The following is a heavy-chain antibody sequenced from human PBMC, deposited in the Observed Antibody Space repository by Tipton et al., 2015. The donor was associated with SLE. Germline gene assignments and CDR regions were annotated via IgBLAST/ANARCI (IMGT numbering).Heavy chain of an antibody. Sequence: TLSLTCTVSGGSISSYYWSWIRQPPGKGLEWIGYIYYSGSTNYNPSLKSRVTISVDTSKNQFSLKLSSVTAADTAVYYCARAAGRPYYYYYMDVWGKGTTVTVSS. CDR1: GGSISSYY. J-gene: IGHJ6*03. V-gene: IGHV4-59*01. CDR3: ARAAGRPYYYYYMDV. D-gene: IGHD1-26*01. CDR2: IYYSGST.